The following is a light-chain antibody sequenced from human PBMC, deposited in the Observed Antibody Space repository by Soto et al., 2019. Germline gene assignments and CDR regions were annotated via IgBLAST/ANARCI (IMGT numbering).Light chain of an antibody. CDR3: QQYGASPL. CDR1: QSVRSSY. Sequence: EIVLTQSPGTLSLSPGERATLSCRASQSVRSSYLAWYQQKPGQAPRLLIYGASSRATGIPDRFSGSGSGADFTLTIIRLEPEDFAVYYCQQYGASPLFGPGTKVDIK. CDR2: GAS. V-gene: IGKV3-20*01. J-gene: IGKJ3*01.